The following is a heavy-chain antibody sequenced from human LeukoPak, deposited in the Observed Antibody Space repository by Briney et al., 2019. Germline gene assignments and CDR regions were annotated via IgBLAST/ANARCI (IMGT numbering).Heavy chain of an antibody. D-gene: IGHD2-15*01. V-gene: IGHV5-51*01. Sequence: GESLKISCKGSGYSFTSYWIGWVRQMPGKGLEWMGIIYPGDSDTRYSPSFQGQVTISADKSISTAYLQWSSLKASDTAMYYRARQEGKRYCSGGSCYWLDWFDPWGQGTLVTVSS. CDR2: IYPGDSDT. CDR3: ARQEGKRYCSGGSCYWLDWFDP. J-gene: IGHJ5*02. CDR1: GYSFTSYW.